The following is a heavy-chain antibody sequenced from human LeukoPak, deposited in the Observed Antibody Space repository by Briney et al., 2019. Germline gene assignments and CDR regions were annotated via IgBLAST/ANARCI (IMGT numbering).Heavy chain of an antibody. CDR2: IYYTGST. V-gene: IGHV4-39*07. Sequence: SETLSLTCTVSGSSISSSSYYWGWIRQPPGNGLEWIGSIYYTGSTYYNPSLKSRVTISVDTSKNQFSLKLSSVTAADTAVYYCARAGYCSSTSCYLPDNWFDPWGQGTLVTVSS. J-gene: IGHJ5*02. D-gene: IGHD2-2*03. CDR3: ARAGYCSSTSCYLPDNWFDP. CDR1: GSSISSSSYY.